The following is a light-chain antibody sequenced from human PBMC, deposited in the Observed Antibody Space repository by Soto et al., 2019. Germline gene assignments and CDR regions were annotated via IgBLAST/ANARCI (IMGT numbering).Light chain of an antibody. CDR2: GAS. J-gene: IGKJ1*01. V-gene: IGKV3-15*01. CDR3: QKYHNWPWVT. Sequence: VMTQSPATLSVSPGERASLSCRATESLTRDLAWYQQKPGQAPRLLIYGASTRATGIPARFSGSGSGTAFSLTIDSLQSEDFAVYYCQKYHNWPWVTFGQGTKGESK. CDR1: ESLTRD.